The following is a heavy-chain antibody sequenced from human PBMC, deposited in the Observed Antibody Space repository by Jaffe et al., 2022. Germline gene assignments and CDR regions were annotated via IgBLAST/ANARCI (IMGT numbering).Heavy chain of an antibody. Sequence: QVQLVQSGAEVKKPGASVKISCKASAYSFSNYYMNWVRQAPGQGLEWMGIINPNGGGTGYAQKFHGRVTVTRDTSTSTIYMEMTSLTYEDTAVYYCAEGGSMSWGPFRSWGQGTLVTVSS. CDR1: AYSFSNYY. V-gene: IGHV1-46*01. J-gene: IGHJ5*02. CDR3: AEGGSMSWGPFRS. D-gene: IGHD3-16*01. CDR2: INPNGGGT.